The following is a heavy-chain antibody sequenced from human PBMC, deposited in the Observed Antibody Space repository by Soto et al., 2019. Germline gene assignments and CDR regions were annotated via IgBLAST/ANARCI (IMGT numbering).Heavy chain of an antibody. D-gene: IGHD6-19*01. CDR1: GFTFSTFA. J-gene: IGHJ4*02. Sequence: GGSLRLSCAASGFTFSTFAMNWVRQAPGKGLEWVSYIDGGGDNTYYANSVKGRFTISRDNSRNTLYLQMNGLRVEDTAVYYCARGGRGWNGFDFWGQGTPVTVSS. CDR3: ARGGRGWNGFDF. V-gene: IGHV3-23*01. CDR2: IDGGGDNT.